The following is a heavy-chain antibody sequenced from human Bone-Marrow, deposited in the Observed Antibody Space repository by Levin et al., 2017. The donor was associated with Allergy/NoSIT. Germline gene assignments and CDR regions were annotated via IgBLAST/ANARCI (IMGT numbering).Heavy chain of an antibody. J-gene: IGHJ4*02. V-gene: IGHV4-4*02. CDR2: IHHTGRT. CDR1: GGSISSSHW. D-gene: IGHD3-10*01. CDR3: ARRGYHGSGTYYASFEY. Sequence: SETLSLSCAVSGGSISSSHWWSWVRQPPGKGLEWIGEIHHTGRTNYNPSLYGRVSISLDKSKSQFSLKLTSVTAADTAVYYCARRGYHGSGTYYASFEYWGQGILVTVSS.